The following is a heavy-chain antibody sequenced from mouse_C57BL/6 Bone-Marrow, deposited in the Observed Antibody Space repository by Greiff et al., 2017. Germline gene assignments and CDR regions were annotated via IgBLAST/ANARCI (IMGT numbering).Heavy chain of an antibody. CDR2: ISRGSSTI. CDR3: ARNSNWGYYCY. CDR1: GFTFSAYG. Sequence: EVQGVESGGGLVKPGGSLKLSCAASGFTFSAYGMHWVRQAPEKGLEWVAYISRGSSTIYYADTVKGRFTISRDTAKNTLFLHMTSLRSEDTAMYYCARNSNWGYYCYRGQGTTLTGSS. V-gene: IGHV5-17*01. D-gene: IGHD2-5*01. J-gene: IGHJ2*01.